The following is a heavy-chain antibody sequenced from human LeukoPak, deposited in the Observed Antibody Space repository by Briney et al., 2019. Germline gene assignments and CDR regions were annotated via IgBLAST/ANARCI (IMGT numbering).Heavy chain of an antibody. CDR1: GFTFSNYG. CDR3: AKQAHSSGYFDFDY. J-gene: IGHJ4*02. D-gene: IGHD3-22*01. CDR2: IRYDGSNK. Sequence: PGGSLRLSCAASGFTFSNYGMHWVRQAPGKGLEWVAFIRYDGSNKYYADSVKGRFTISRDNSKNTLYLQMNSLRAEDTAVYYCAKQAHSSGYFDFDYWGQGTLVTVSS. V-gene: IGHV3-30*02.